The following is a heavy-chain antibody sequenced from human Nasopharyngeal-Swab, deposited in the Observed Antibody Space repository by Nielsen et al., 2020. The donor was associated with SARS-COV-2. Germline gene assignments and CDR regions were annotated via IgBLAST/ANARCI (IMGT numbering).Heavy chain of an antibody. V-gene: IGHV4-39*01. D-gene: IGHD3-22*01. CDR2: MSYSGVT. CDR3: ARHSRVTTVVVVTLFDF. Sequence: RQAPGKGLEWIGSMSYSGVTFHNPSLRNRVTLSVDTSKNLLSLKLDSVTAADTALYYCARHSRVTTVVVVTLFDFWGQGIQVTVSS. J-gene: IGHJ4*02.